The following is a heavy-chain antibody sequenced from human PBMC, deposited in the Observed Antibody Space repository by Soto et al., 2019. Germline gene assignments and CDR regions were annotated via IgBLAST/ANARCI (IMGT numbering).Heavy chain of an antibody. Sequence: EVQLVESGGGLVQPGGSLRLSCAASGFTFSSHWMHWVRQAPGKGLVWVSRINSDGSSTSYADSVKGRFTISRDNSKNTLYLQMNSLRAEDTAVYYCATAPVVVVRAAIVHYYYYYIDVWGKGTTVTVSS. D-gene: IGHD2-2*02. CDR3: ATAPVVVVRAAIVHYYYYYIDV. V-gene: IGHV3-74*01. CDR1: GFTFSSHW. CDR2: INSDGSST. J-gene: IGHJ6*03.